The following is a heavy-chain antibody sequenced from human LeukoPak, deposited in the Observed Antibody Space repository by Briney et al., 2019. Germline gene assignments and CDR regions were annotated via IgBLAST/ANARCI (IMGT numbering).Heavy chain of an antibody. CDR3: ARDLNWETY. V-gene: IGHV3-7*01. CDR1: GFTFSNYG. J-gene: IGHJ4*02. D-gene: IGHD7-27*01. CDR2: IKTDGSQI. Sequence: PGGSLRLSCVASGFTFSNYGMTWVRQAPGKGLEWVANIKTDGSQIYYVDSVKGRFTISRDNAKNSLYLQMNGLRAEDTAVYYCARDLNWETYWGQGTLVSVSS.